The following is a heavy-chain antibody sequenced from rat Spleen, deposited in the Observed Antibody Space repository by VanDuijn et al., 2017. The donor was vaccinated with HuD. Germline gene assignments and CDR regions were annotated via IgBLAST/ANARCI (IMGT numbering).Heavy chain of an antibody. CDR3: ARNGYNSYLDY. Sequence: EVQLVESDGGLVQPGKSLKLSCAASGFTFSDYYMAWVRQAPTKGLEWVATISSDGGRNFYRDAVKGRFTISRDNAKSSLYLRMDSLRSGDTATYYGARNGYNSYLDYWGQGVMVTVAS. CDR1: GFTFSDYY. V-gene: IGHV5-29*01. J-gene: IGHJ2*01. D-gene: IGHD1-9*01. CDR2: ISSDGGRN.